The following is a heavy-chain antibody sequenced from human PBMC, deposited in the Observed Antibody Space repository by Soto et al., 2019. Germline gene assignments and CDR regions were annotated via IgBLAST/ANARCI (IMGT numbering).Heavy chain of an antibody. Sequence: GASVKVSCKASGYTFTSYGISWVRQAPGQGLEWMGRINASNGNTKYAQKFQGRVTITRDTSASTAYMELSSLRSEDTAVYYCARDLGGWPDYWGQGTLVTVSS. CDR3: ARDLGGWPDY. CDR1: GYTFTSYG. CDR2: INASNGNT. J-gene: IGHJ4*02. V-gene: IGHV1-18*01. D-gene: IGHD2-15*01.